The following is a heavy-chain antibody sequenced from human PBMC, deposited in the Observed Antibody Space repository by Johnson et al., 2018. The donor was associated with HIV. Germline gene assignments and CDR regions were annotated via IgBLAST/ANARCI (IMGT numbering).Heavy chain of an antibody. Sequence: QVQLVESGGGVVQPGRSLRLSCAASGFTFRSYAMHWVRQAPGKGLEWVALISYDGSHKFYADSVKGRFTISRDHSKNTLYLQMNSLRAEDTAVYYCARDRVLLWFGESPLDAFDIWGHGTVVTVSS. D-gene: IGHD3-10*01. J-gene: IGHJ3*02. CDR3: ARDRVLLWFGESPLDAFDI. CDR2: ISYDGSHK. V-gene: IGHV3-30-3*01. CDR1: GFTFRSYA.